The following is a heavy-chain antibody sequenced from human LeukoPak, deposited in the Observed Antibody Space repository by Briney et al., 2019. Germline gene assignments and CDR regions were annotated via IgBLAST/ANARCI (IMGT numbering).Heavy chain of an antibody. V-gene: IGHV4-30-2*01. CDR1: GFTFSSYA. J-gene: IGHJ3*02. Sequence: LRLSCAASGFTFSSYAMSWIRQPPGKGLEWIGYIYHSGSTYYNPSLKSRVTISVDRSKNQFSLKLSSVTAADTAVYYCARGAIVVVPAALDAFDIWGQGTMVTVSS. CDR3: ARGAIVVVPAALDAFDI. CDR2: IYHSGST. D-gene: IGHD2-2*01.